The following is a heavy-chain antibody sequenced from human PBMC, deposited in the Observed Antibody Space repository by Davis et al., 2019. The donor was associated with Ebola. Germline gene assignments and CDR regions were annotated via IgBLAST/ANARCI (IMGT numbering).Heavy chain of an antibody. CDR2: INPSGGST. D-gene: IGHD4-17*01. Sequence: AASVKVSCKASGYTFTSYYMHWVRQAPGQGLEWMGIINPSGGSTSYAQKFQGRVTMTRDKSTSTVYMELRSLRSDDTAVYYCARGLDFGDYTDYWGQGTLVTVAS. V-gene: IGHV1-46*01. CDR1: GYTFTSYY. CDR3: ARGLDFGDYTDY. J-gene: IGHJ4*02.